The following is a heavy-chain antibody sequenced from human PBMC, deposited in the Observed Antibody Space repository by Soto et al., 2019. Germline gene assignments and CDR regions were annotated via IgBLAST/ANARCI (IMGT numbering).Heavy chain of an antibody. Sequence: SGPTLVNPTQTLTLTCTFSAFSLSTGGVGVGWIRQPPGKALEWLALIYWDDDKRYSPSLRSRLTITKDTSKNQVVLTMTNMDPVDTATYYCAHRHGELFSFDYWGQGTLVTVSS. V-gene: IGHV2-5*02. J-gene: IGHJ4*02. CDR2: IYWDDDK. CDR3: AHRHGELFSFDY. CDR1: AFSLSTGGVG. D-gene: IGHD3-10*01.